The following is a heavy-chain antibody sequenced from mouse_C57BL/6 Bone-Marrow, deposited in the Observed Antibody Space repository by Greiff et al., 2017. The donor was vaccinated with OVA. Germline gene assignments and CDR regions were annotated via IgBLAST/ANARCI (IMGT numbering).Heavy chain of an antibody. CDR2: IRLKSDNYAT. J-gene: IGHJ1*03. D-gene: IGHD1-1*01. Sequence: EVKLVESGGGLVQPGGSMKLSCVASGFTFSNYWMNWVRQSPEKGLEWVAQIRLKSDNYATHYAESVKGRFTISRDDSKSSVYLQMNNLRAEDTGIYYCTGSPYGSSPLIDVWGTGTTVTVSS. CDR3: TGSPYGSSPLIDV. V-gene: IGHV6-3*01. CDR1: GFTFSNYW.